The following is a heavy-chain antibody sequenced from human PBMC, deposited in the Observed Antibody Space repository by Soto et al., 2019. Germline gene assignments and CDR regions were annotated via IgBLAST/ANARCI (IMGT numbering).Heavy chain of an antibody. J-gene: IGHJ4*02. CDR1: GFTFSSNW. CDR2: IDNDGSSR. Sequence: EVQLVESGGGLVQPGGSLRLSCAASGFTFSSNWMYWVRQGPGKGLVWVSRIDNDGSSRDYADSVKGRFTISRDNAKNTLYLEMSSLRAEDTAVYYCATGSGWYSPDYWGQGTLVTVSS. V-gene: IGHV3-74*01. CDR3: ATGSGWYSPDY. D-gene: IGHD6-19*01.